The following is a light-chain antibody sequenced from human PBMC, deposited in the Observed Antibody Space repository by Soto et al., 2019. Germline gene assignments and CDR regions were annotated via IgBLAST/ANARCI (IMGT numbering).Light chain of an antibody. CDR1: QSVSSY. CDR2: GAS. V-gene: IGKV3-11*01. Sequence: EIVLTQSPATLSLSPGERATLSCRASQSVSSYLVWYQQKPGQAPRLLIYGASTRATGIPARFSGRGSGTDFTLTISSLEPEDFAVYYCQQRSNWPPFTFGPGTKVDIK. CDR3: QQRSNWPPFT. J-gene: IGKJ3*01.